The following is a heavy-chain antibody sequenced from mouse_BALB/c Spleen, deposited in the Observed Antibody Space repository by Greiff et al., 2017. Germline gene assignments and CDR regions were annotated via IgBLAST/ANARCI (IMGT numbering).Heavy chain of an antibody. CDR2: ISNGGGST. CDR1: GFTFSSYT. V-gene: IGHV5-12-2*01. J-gene: IGHJ2*01. Sequence: EVHLVESGGGLVQPGGSLKLSCAASGFTFSSYTMSWVRQTPEKRLEWVAYISNGGGSTYYPDTVKGRFTISRDNAKNTLYLQMSSLKSEDTAMYYCARHRGIYYGYDDYFDYWGQGTTLTVSS. D-gene: IGHD2-2*01. CDR3: ARHRGIYYGYDDYFDY.